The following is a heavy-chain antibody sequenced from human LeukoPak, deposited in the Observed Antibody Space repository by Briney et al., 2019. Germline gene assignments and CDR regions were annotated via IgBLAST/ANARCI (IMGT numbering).Heavy chain of an antibody. CDR3: ARTHYGDLY. D-gene: IGHD4-17*01. J-gene: IGHJ4*02. CDR1: GFTFSSYW. V-gene: IGHV3-7*04. CDR2: INQDGSEK. Sequence: GGSLRLSCAASGFTFSSYWMIWVRQAPGKGLEWVANINQDGSEKNYVDSVKGRFAISRDNAKNSLYLQMSSLRAEDTAVYYCARTHYGDLYWGQGTLVTVSA.